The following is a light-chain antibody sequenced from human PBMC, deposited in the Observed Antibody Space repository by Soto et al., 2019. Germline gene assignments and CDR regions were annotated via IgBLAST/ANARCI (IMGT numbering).Light chain of an antibody. V-gene: IGLV2-14*01. CDR2: DVS. CDR1: SSDVGGYNY. J-gene: IGLJ2*01. Sequence: QSALTQPASVSGSPVQSITISCTGTSSDVGGYNYVSWYQQHPGKAPKLMIYDVSNRPSGVSNRFSGSKSGNTASLTISGLQAEDEADYYCSPYTSSSTYVVFGGGTKLTVL. CDR3: SPYTSSSTYVV.